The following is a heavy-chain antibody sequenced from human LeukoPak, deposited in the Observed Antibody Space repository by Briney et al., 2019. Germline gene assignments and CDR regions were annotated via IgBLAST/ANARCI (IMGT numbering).Heavy chain of an antibody. CDR1: GFTFRSYG. Sequence: GGSLRLSCAASGFTFRSYGMHWVRQAPGKGLEWVAVISYDGSNKYHADSVKGRFTISRDNSKNTLYLQMNSLRAEDTAVYYCAKDLLGTAAGRKRYGSGSYQSAFDYWGQGTLVTVSS. V-gene: IGHV3-30*18. CDR3: AKDLLGTAAGRKRYGSGSYQSAFDY. D-gene: IGHD3-10*01. J-gene: IGHJ4*02. CDR2: ISYDGSNK.